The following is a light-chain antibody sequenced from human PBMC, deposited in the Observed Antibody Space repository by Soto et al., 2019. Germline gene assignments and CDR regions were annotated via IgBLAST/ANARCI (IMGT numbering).Light chain of an antibody. CDR2: GAS. CDR3: LQYGSSRT. CDR1: QSVSSY. V-gene: IGKV3-20*01. J-gene: IGKJ4*01. Sequence: EIVLTQSPGTLSLSPGERATLSCRASQSVSSYLAWYQQKPGQAPRLLIYGASSRATGIPDRFSGSGSGTDFTLTISRLEAEDFAVYYCLQYGSSRTFGGGTKVEIK.